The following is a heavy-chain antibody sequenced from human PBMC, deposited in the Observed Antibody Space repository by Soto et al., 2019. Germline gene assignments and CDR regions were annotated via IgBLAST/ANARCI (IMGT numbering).Heavy chain of an antibody. D-gene: IGHD3-22*01. CDR3: AKWGDSYYCPGGRWYFAL. Sequence: EVQLLESGGGLVQPGRSLRLSCAASGFTFDDYAMHWVRQAPGKGLEWVSGISWNSGSIGYADSVKGRFTISRDNAKNSRYLQMNSLRAEDTALYYCAKWGDSYYCPGGRWYFALWGRGTLVTVSS. V-gene: IGHV3-9*01. CDR1: GFTFDDYA. J-gene: IGHJ2*01. CDR2: ISWNSGSI.